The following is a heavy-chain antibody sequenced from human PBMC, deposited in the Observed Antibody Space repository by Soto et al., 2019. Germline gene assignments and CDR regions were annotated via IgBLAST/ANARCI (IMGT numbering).Heavy chain of an antibody. CDR2: INSDGSST. CDR1: GFTFSSYW. J-gene: IGHJ4*02. Sequence: EVQLVESGGGLVQPGESLRLSCAASGFTFSSYWMHWVRQAPGKGLVWVSRINSDGSSTSYACSVKGRFTISRDNAKNTLYLEMNSLRAEDTAGYYCVRTSLVVAAATREDYWGQGTLVTVSS. CDR3: VRTSLVVAAATREDY. V-gene: IGHV3-74*01. D-gene: IGHD2-15*01.